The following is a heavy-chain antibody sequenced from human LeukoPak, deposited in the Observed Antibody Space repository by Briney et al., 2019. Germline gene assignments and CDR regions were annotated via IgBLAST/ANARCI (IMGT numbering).Heavy chain of an antibody. CDR2: INPDSGGT. J-gene: IGHJ4*02. CDR3: ARAPATVVEFDC. V-gene: IGHV1-2*02. CDR1: GYGFTGYF. D-gene: IGHD4-23*01. Sequence: ASVKVSCEASGYGFTGYFMHWVRQAPGQGLEWMGWINPDSGGTNYAQKFRGRVTLTRDTSIYTAYMELSRLRSDDTAVYYCARAPATVVEFDCWGQGTLVTVSS.